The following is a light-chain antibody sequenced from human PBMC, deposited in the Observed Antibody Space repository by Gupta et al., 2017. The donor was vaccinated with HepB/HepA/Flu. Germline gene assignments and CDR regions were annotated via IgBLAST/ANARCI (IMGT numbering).Light chain of an antibody. J-gene: IGLJ2*01. CDR2: RHN. Sequence: QSMLTQPPSASGPPGQSVTLSCSGGTSNIGDNHVYWYQQFPGTTPKLLIYRHNQRTSGVPDRFSAFKSGTSASLAISGLRAEDEADYYCAVWDDSLRGMLFGGGTKLTVL. V-gene: IGLV1-47*01. CDR1: TSNIGDNH. CDR3: AVWDDSLRGML.